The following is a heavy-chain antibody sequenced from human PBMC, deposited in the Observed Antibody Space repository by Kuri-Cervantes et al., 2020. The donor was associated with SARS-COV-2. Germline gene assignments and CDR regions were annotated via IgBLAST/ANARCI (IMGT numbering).Heavy chain of an antibody. J-gene: IGHJ3*02. CDR3: ARDLLLWFGETWYAFDI. CDR2: ISGSGGST. Sequence: GGSLRLSCAASGFTFSSYAMRWVRQAPGKGLEWISAISGSGGSTYYADSVKGRFTISRDNSKNTLYLQMNSLRAEDTAVYYCARDLLLWFGETWYAFDIWGQGTMVTVSS. V-gene: IGHV3-23*01. CDR1: GFTFSSYA. D-gene: IGHD3-10*01.